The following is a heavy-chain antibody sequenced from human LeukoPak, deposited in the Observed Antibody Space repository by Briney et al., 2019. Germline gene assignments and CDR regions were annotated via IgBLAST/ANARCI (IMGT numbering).Heavy chain of an antibody. CDR1: GFTFSSYA. Sequence: GGSLRLSCAASGFTFSSYAMSWVRQAPGKGLEWVSAISGSGGSTYYADSVKGRFTISRDNSKNTLYLQMNSLRAEDTAVYYCAKDPLPDYDILTGYYHDYWGQGTLVTVSS. CDR3: AKDPLPDYDILTGYYHDY. CDR2: ISGSGGST. V-gene: IGHV3-23*01. J-gene: IGHJ4*02. D-gene: IGHD3-9*01.